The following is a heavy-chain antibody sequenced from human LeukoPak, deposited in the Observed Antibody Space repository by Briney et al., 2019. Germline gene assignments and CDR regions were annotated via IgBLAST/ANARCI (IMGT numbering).Heavy chain of an antibody. J-gene: IGHJ3*02. Sequence: SETLSLTCTVSGGSISSGDYYWSWIRQPPGKGLEWIGYIYYSGSTYYNPSLKSRVTISVDTSKNQFSLKLSSVTAADTAVYYCAREPGSDDAFDIWGQGTMVTVSS. V-gene: IGHV4-30-4*01. CDR2: IYYSGST. CDR3: AREPGSDDAFDI. D-gene: IGHD6-25*01. CDR1: GGSISSGDYY.